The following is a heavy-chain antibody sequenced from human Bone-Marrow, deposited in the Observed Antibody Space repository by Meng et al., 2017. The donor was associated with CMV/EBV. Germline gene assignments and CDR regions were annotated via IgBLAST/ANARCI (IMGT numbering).Heavy chain of an antibody. CDR3: ARGVRVYCSSTSCSYYYYGMDV. V-gene: IGHV4-39*07. CDR1: GGSFSSSTYY. Sequence: SETLSLTCTVSGGSFSSSTYYWGWIRQPPGKGLEWIGSIYYSGSTYYNPSLKSRVTISVDTSKNQFSLKLSSVTAADTAVYYCARGVRVYCSSTSCSYYYYGMDVWGQGTTVTVSS. CDR2: IYYSGST. D-gene: IGHD2-2*01. J-gene: IGHJ6*02.